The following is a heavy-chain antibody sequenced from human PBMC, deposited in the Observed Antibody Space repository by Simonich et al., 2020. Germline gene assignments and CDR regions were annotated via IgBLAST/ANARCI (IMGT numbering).Heavy chain of an antibody. D-gene: IGHD3-10*01. V-gene: IGHV3-21*01. CDR3: ARDTSYYGSGSYYFDY. CDR1: GFTFSSYS. J-gene: IGHJ4*02. CDR2: ISSSSSYI. Sequence: GGGLVKHGGSLRLSCAASGFTFSSYSMKWVRQAPGKGLEWVSSISSSSSYIYYADSVKGRFTISRDNAKNSLYLQMNSLRAEDTAVYYCARDTSYYGSGSYYFDYWGQGTLVTVSS.